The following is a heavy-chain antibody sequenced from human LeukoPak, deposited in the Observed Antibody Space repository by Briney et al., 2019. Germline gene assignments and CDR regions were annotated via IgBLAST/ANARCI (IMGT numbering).Heavy chain of an antibody. V-gene: IGHV3-23*01. D-gene: IGHD1-26*01. CDR3: AKDRGIVGAPGAFDI. CDR1: GFTFSSYA. J-gene: IGHJ3*02. CDR2: ISGSGGST. Sequence: GGSLRLSCAASGFTFSSYAMSWVRQAPGKGLEWVSAISGSGGSTYYADSVKGRFTTSRDNSKNTLYLQMNSLRAEDTAVYYCAKDRGIVGAPGAFDIWGQGTMVTVSS.